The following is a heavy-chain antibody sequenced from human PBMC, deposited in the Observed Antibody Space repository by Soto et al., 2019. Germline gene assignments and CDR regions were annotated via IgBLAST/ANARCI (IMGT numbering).Heavy chain of an antibody. V-gene: IGHV3-11*01. CDR3: ALRFMVRGAFDP. CDR2: ISSTGATI. D-gene: IGHD3-10*01. J-gene: IGHJ5*02. CDR1: GFTFTDYY. Sequence: QVHLVESGGGLVKPGGSLRLSCAASGFTFTDYYMSWFRQAPGKGQEWVSQISSTGATIYYADSVKGRFTISRDNAKNSLYLQMTSLRAEDTAMYYCALRFMVRGAFDPWGQGTLVTVSS.